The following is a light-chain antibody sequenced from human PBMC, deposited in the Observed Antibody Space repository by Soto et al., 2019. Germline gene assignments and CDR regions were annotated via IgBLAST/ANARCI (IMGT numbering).Light chain of an antibody. CDR1: QGISIY. V-gene: IGKV1-33*01. CDR3: QQHDNFPT. J-gene: IGKJ5*01. CDR2: DAS. Sequence: DIQMTQSPSSLSASVGDRFTVTCRANQGISIYLNWFQQKPGKAPKLLIYDASNLQTGVPSRFSGSGSGTDFTLIISRLQPEDIATYYCQQHDNFPTFGQGTRLEI.